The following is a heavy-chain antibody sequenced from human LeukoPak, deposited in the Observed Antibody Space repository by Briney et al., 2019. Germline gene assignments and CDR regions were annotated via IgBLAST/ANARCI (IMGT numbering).Heavy chain of an antibody. J-gene: IGHJ6*03. CDR1: GFTFSSYW. V-gene: IGHV3-7*01. Sequence: PGGSLRLSCAASGFTFSSYWMSWIRQAPGKGLEWVANIKQDGSEKYYVDSVKGRFTISRDNAKNSLYLQMNSLRAEDTAVYYCAREEYYDFWSGTYYYYYYMDVWGKGTTVTVSS. D-gene: IGHD3-3*01. CDR3: AREEYYDFWSGTYYYYYYMDV. CDR2: IKQDGSEK.